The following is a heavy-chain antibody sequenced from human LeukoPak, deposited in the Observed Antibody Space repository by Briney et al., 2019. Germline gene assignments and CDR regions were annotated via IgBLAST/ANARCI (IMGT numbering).Heavy chain of an antibody. CDR3: TTLYCSSTSCYIEGYFQH. D-gene: IGHD2-2*02. CDR1: GFTFSNAW. J-gene: IGHJ1*01. CDR2: IESKTDGGTT. V-gene: IGHV3-15*04. Sequence: GGSLRLSCAASGFTFSNAWMSWVRQAPGKGLEWVGRIESKTDGGTTDYAAPVKGRFTISRDGSKNTLYLQMNSLKTEDTAVYYCTTLYCSSTSCYIEGYFQHWGQGTLVTVSS.